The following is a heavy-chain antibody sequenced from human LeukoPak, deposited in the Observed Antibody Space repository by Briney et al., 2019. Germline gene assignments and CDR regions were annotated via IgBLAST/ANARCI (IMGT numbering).Heavy chain of an antibody. CDR1: GYTFTSYG. CDR3: ARAPLYYYDSSGYHDY. Sequence: ASVKVSCKASGYTFTSYGINWVRQAPGQGLEWMGWISACNGNTNYAQKLQGRVTMTTDTSTSTAYMELRSLRSDDTAVYYCARAPLYYYDSSGYHDYWGQGTLVTVSS. CDR2: ISACNGNT. V-gene: IGHV1-18*01. J-gene: IGHJ4*02. D-gene: IGHD3-22*01.